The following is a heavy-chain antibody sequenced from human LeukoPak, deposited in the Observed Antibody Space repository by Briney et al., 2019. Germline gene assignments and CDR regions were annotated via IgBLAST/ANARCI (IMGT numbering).Heavy chain of an antibody. CDR3: TSSGYRGPEYFQH. CDR2: IRSKAYGGTT. Sequence: GGSLRLSCAASGFTFSSYGMHWVRQAPGKGLEWVGFIRSKAYGGTTEYAASVKGRFTISRDDSKSIAYLQMNSLKTEDTAVYYCTSSGYRGPEYFQHWGQGTLVTVSS. V-gene: IGHV3-49*04. J-gene: IGHJ1*01. D-gene: IGHD3-22*01. CDR1: GFTFSSYG.